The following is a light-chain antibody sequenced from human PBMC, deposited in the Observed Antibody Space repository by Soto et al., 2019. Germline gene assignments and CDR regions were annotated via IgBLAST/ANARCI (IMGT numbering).Light chain of an antibody. CDR3: HFYDTTGHLV. Sequence: NFMLTQPHSVSASPGKTVTISCTRSSGSIANYYVQWYQQRPGSASTTVIYEDHQRPSGVPDRFSNSIDSSSNSASLTISGCKTENGPHPFCHFYDTTGHLVFGGGPKL. CDR1: SGSIANYY. J-gene: IGLJ2*01. CDR2: EDH. V-gene: IGLV6-57*03.